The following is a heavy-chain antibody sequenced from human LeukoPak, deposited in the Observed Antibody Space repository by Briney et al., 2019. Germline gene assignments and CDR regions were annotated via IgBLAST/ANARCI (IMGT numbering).Heavy chain of an antibody. CDR2: IKQDGSEK. CDR3: AREGSLGMDV. CDR1: GLTFSSYW. D-gene: IGHD3-16*01. J-gene: IGHJ6*03. Sequence: GGSLRLSCAAAGLTFSSYWMSWVRQAPGKGLEWVANIKQDGSEKYYVDSVKGRFTISRVNAKNSLYLQMNSLRAEDTAVYYCAREGSLGMDVWGKGTTVTVSS. V-gene: IGHV3-7*01.